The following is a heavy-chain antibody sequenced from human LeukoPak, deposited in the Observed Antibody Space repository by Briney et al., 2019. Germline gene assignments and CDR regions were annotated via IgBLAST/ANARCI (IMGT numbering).Heavy chain of an antibody. Sequence: PGASLRLSCAASGFTVSSNYMSWVRQAPGKGLEWVSVIYSGGSTYNPDSVKGRFTISRHNSKNTLYLQMNSLRAEDTAVYYCARQYCSGGSCYLDYFGYWGQGTLVTVSS. J-gene: IGHJ4*02. CDR1: GFTVSSNY. CDR2: IYSGGST. D-gene: IGHD2-15*01. CDR3: ARQYCSGGSCYLDYFGY. V-gene: IGHV3-53*04.